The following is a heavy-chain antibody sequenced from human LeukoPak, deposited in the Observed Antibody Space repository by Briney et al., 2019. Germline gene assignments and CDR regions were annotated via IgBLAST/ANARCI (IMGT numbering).Heavy chain of an antibody. CDR3: ATNILVRDIINWFDP. CDR1: GYTFTSYY. D-gene: IGHD3-10*01. Sequence: ASVKVSCKASGYTFTSYYMHWVRQAPGQGLEWMGWIKPNSGGTRSAQKFQGRVTMTRDTSISTAYMELSSLRYDDTAVYYCATNILVRDIINWFDPWGQGTLVTVSS. V-gene: IGHV1-2*02. J-gene: IGHJ5*02. CDR2: IKPNSGGT.